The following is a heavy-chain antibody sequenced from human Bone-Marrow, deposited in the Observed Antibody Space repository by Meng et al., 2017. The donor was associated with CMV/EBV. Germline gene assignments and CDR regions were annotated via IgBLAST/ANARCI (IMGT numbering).Heavy chain of an antibody. CDR1: EFTLSSNW. CDR3: GTAFDY. Sequence: GEALKISCAVSEFTLSSNWMHWVRQAPGKGLEWVSRINSEGTGTSYADSVKGRFTISRDDAKNTVYLHMNSLTAEDTAVYYCGTAFDYWGRGTLVTVYS. CDR2: INSEGTGT. V-gene: IGHV3-74*01. J-gene: IGHJ4*02.